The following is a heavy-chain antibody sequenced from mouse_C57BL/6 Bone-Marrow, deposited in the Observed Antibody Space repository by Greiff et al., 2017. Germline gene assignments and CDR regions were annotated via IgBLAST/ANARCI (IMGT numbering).Heavy chain of an antibody. D-gene: IGHD1-1*01. CDR1: GYSITSGYD. J-gene: IGHJ1*03. V-gene: IGHV3-1*01. CDR3: ARYITTVVEGYFDV. CDR2: ISFSGST. Sequence: EVQLQESGPGMVKPSQSLSLTCTVTGYSITSGYDWHWIRHFPGNKLEWMGYISFSGSTNYNPSLKSRISITHDTSKNHFFLKLNCVTTEDTATYYCARYITTVVEGYFDVWGTGTTVTVSS.